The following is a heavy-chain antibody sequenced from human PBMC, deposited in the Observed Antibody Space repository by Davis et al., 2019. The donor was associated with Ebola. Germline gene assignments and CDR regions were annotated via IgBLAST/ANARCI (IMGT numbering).Heavy chain of an antibody. Sequence: ASVKVSCKASGYTFTSYDISWVRQATGQGLEWMGWMNPNSGNTGYAQKFQGRVTMTRNTYISTAYMELSSLRSEDTAVYYCARGSSVTGIAVAGTGIDYWGQGTLVTVSS. CDR2: MNPNSGNT. CDR3: ARGSSVTGIAVAGTGIDY. J-gene: IGHJ4*02. V-gene: IGHV1-8*02. D-gene: IGHD6-19*01. CDR1: GYTFTSYD.